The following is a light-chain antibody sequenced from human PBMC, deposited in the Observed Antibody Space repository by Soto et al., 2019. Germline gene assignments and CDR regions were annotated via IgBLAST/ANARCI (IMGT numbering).Light chain of an antibody. J-gene: IGKJ1*01. CDR3: EQYGSSPRT. CDR2: GVS. V-gene: IGKV3-20*01. Sequence: EIVLTQSPGTLSLCPGERATLSCRASQSVSSNYFAWYQQKPGQAPRLLIYGVSSRATGIPDRFSGSGSGTDFTLTISRLEPEDFAVYYCEQYGSSPRTFGQGTKVDIK. CDR1: QSVSSNY.